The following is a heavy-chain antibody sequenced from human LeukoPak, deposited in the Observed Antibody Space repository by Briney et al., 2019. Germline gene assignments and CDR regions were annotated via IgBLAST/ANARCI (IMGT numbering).Heavy chain of an antibody. D-gene: IGHD3-10*01. CDR2: INPNSGGT. CDR1: GYTFTGYY. J-gene: IGHJ4*02. CDR3: ARGQNYYGSGSFPPTDYFDY. Sequence: SVKVSCKPSGYTFTGYYMHWVRQAPGQGLEWMGWINPNSGGTNYAQKFQGWVTMTRDTSISTAYMELSRLRSDHTAVYYCARGQNYYGSGSFPPTDYFDYWGQGTLVTVSS. V-gene: IGHV1-2*04.